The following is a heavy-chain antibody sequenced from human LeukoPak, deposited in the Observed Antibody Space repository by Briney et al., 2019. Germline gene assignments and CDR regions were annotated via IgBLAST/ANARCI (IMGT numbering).Heavy chain of an antibody. CDR3: AKDFYGDYLDAFDI. CDR1: GFTVSSNY. CDR2: IYSGGST. Sequence: PGGSLRLSCAASGFTVSSNYMSWVRQAPGKGLEWVSVIYSGGSTYYADSVKVRFTISGDNSKNTLYLQMNSLRAEDTAVYYCAKDFYGDYLDAFDIWGQGTMVTVSS. J-gene: IGHJ3*02. D-gene: IGHD4-17*01. V-gene: IGHV3-53*01.